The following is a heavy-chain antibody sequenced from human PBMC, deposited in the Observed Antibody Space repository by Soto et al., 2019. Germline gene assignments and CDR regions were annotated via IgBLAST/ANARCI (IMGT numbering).Heavy chain of an antibody. CDR2: IIPIFGTA. D-gene: IGHD2-21*02. CDR1: GYTYTRSG. J-gene: IGHJ4*02. Sequence: GASVKVSSKASGYTYTRSGISWVRQAPGQGLEWMGGIIPIFGTANYAQKFQGRVTITADESTSTAYMELSSLRSEDTAVYYCASSIVVVTAFYFDYWGQGTLVTVSS. CDR3: ASSIVVVTAFYFDY. V-gene: IGHV1-69*13.